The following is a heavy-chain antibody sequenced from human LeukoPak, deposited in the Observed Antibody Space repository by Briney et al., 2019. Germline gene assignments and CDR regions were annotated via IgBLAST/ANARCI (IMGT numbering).Heavy chain of an antibody. J-gene: IGHJ6*03. D-gene: IGHD2-2*01. CDR1: GGSISSSSYY. Sequence: TSETLSLTCTVSGGSISSSSYYWGWIRQPPGKGLEWIGSIYYSGSTYYNPSLRSRVTISVDTSKNQFSLKLSSVTAADTAVYYCARENGGYCSSTSCYQRLYYYYYMDVWGKGTTVTVSS. CDR2: IYYSGST. CDR3: ARENGGYCSSTSCYQRLYYYYYMDV. V-gene: IGHV4-39*07.